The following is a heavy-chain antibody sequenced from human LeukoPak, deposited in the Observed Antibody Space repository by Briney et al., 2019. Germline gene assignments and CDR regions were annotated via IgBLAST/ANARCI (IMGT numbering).Heavy chain of an antibody. D-gene: IGHD4-23*01. J-gene: IGHJ4*02. CDR3: ARLSTVATFDY. V-gene: IGHV3-48*03. Sequence: GGSLRVSCAASGFTFSSYEMKWVRQAPGKGLEWVSYISSSGSTIYCADSVKGRFTISRDNAKNSLYLQMNSLRAEDTAVYYCARLSTVATFDYWGQGTLVTVSS. CDR2: ISSSGSTI. CDR1: GFTFSSYE.